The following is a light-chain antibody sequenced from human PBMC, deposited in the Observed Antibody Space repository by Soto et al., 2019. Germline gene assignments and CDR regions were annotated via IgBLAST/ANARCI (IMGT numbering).Light chain of an antibody. J-gene: IGKJ1*01. CDR1: QSVSSSY. CDR3: QQYGSSRWT. CDR2: GAS. Sequence: EIVLTQSPGTLSLSPGERATLSCRASQSVSSSYLASYQQKPGQAPRLLIYGASSRATGITDRFSGSGSGTDFTLTISRLEPEDFAVYYCQQYGSSRWTFGQGTKV. V-gene: IGKV3-20*01.